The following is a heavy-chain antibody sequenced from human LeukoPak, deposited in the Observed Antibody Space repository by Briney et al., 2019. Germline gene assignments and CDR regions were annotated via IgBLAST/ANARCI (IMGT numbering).Heavy chain of an antibody. J-gene: IGHJ4*02. CDR2: INHRGST. D-gene: IGHD3-10*01. V-gene: IGHV4-34*01. CDR3: ARGRYGSALDY. CDR1: GGSFSGYY. Sequence: SETLSLTCAVYGGSFSGYYWSWIRQPPGKGLEWIGEINHRGSTNYNPSLKSRVTISVDTSKNQFSLKLSSVTAADTAVYYCARGRYGSALDYWGQGTLVTVSS.